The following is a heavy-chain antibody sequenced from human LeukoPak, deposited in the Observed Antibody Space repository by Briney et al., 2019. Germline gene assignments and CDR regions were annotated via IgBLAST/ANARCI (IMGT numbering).Heavy chain of an antibody. CDR3: ARDYVTMAPDY. CDR1: AFTFNTFG. V-gene: IGHV3-21*01. D-gene: IGHD3-10*02. J-gene: IGHJ4*02. Sequence: GGSLRLSCAASAFTFNTFGTNWVRQAPGKFLEWLSYIGPGPSHTFYADSGRGRFVLSRGDATSPPYLQVGSQRTAGPGVTVWARDYVTMAPDYGGLGTLVTVSS. CDR2: IGPGPSHT.